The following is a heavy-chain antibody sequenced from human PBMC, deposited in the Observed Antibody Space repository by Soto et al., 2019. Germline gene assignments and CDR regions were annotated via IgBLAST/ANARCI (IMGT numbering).Heavy chain of an antibody. CDR2: ITGSGGST. CDR3: XXXXXSGSYAASDS. J-gene: IGHJ5*01. CDR1: GFTFSSYA. D-gene: IGHD1-26*01. V-gene: IGHV3-23*01. Sequence: EVQLLESGGGLVQPGGSLRLSCAASGFTFSSYALSWVRQAPGKGLEWVSAITGSGGSTYYADSVKGRFTISRDNSKXXXXXXXXXXXXXXXXXXXXXXXXXSGSYAASDSWGQGTLVTVSS.